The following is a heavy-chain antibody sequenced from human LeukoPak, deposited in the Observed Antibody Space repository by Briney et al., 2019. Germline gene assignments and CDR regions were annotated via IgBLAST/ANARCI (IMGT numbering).Heavy chain of an antibody. V-gene: IGHV3-20*04. J-gene: IGHJ4*02. CDR3: ARDGLAYCGGDCYSGLDY. Sequence: PGGSLRLSCAASGFTFDDYGVSWVRQAPGKGLEWVSGINWNGGSTGYADSLKGRFTISRDNAKNSLYLQMNSLRAEDTALYYCARDGLAYCGGDCYSGLDYWGQGTLVTVSS. CDR2: INWNGGST. CDR1: GFTFDDYG. D-gene: IGHD2-21*02.